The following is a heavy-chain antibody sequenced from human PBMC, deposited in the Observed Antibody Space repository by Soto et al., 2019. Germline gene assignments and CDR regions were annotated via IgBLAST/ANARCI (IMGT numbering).Heavy chain of an antibody. Sequence: PSETLSLTCTVSGGSISSSSYYWGWIRQPPGKGLEWIGIIYFSGSTYYNPSLKSRVTISVDTSKNQFSLKLSSVTAADTAVYYCARHSHGYIVVVPAAMPGHAFDIWGQGTMVTVSS. CDR2: IYFSGST. J-gene: IGHJ3*02. CDR3: ARHSHGYIVVVPAAMPGHAFDI. V-gene: IGHV4-39*01. CDR1: GGSISSSSYY. D-gene: IGHD2-2*01.